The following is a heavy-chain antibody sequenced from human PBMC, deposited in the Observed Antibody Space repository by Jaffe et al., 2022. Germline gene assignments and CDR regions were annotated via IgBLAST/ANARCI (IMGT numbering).Heavy chain of an antibody. J-gene: IGHJ6*03. CDR1: GGSISSSNW. CDR2: IYHSGST. CDR3: ARKMIVVVPAAMPGQEISYYYYYMDV. V-gene: IGHV4-4*02. Sequence: QVQLQESGPGLVKPSGTLSLTCAVSGGSISSSNWWSWVRQPPGKGLEWIGEIYHSGSTNYNPSLKSRVTISVDKSKNQFSLKLSSVTAADTAVYYCARKMIVVVPAAMPGQEISYYYYYMDVWGKGTTVTVSS. D-gene: IGHD2-2*01.